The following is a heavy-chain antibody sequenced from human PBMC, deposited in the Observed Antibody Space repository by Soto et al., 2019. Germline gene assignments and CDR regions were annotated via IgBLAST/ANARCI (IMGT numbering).Heavy chain of an antibody. CDR2: INPISGGT. CDR1: GYTFTGHH. CDR3: AKDGRHCSGGSCPQGH. V-gene: IGHV1-2*02. D-gene: IGHD2-15*01. J-gene: IGHJ4*02. Sequence: ASVKVSCKTSGYTFTGHHIHWVRQAPGQGLEWMGWINPISGGTKYREKFQGRVSITRDKSSSTAYMELSSLTSDDSAVYYCAKDGRHCSGGSCPQGHWGQGTLVTVS.